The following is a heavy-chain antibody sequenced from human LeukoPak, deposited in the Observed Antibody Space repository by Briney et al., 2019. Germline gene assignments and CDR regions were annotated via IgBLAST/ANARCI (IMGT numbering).Heavy chain of an antibody. J-gene: IGHJ5*02. D-gene: IGHD2-15*01. CDR1: SGSVRSNYYS. CDR3: ARRLRIGAAEWFDP. CDR2: LDDSGNT. V-gene: IGHV4-39*02. Sequence: SETLSLTCSVSSGSVRSNYYSWAWIRQAPGKGLEWVGGLDDSGNTYYNPSLKSRLTMSVDTSKNHFSLNLKSVAAAATSVYYCARRLRIGAAEWFDPWGQGIMVTVSS.